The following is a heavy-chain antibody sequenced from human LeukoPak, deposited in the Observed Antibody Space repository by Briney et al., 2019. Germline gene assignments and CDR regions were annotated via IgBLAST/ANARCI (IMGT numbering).Heavy chain of an antibody. CDR1: GYTFTSYY. CDR2: INPSGGST. J-gene: IGHJ4*02. Sequence: ASVKVSSKASGYTFTSYYIHWVRQAPGQGLEWMGIINPSGGSTNYAQKFQGRLTMTRDTSSSTVYMALTSLRSEDTAMYYCARGLYCSSNICFGYYFDRWGQGTLVAVSS. CDR3: ARGLYCSSNICFGYYFDR. D-gene: IGHD2-2*01. V-gene: IGHV1-46*01.